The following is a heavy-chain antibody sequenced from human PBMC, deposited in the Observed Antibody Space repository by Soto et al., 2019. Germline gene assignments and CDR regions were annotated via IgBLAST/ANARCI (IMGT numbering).Heavy chain of an antibody. D-gene: IGHD6-13*01. CDR3: AFRQEYRGSWVSGWFDP. Sequence: QITLKESGPTVVKPTQTLTLTCTFSGFSLSTSGVGVGWIRQPPGKALEWLALLYWDDDKRYSPSLKTRLTINKDTPRNQVVLTMTNMDPVATATYYCAFRQEYRGSWVSGWFDPWGQGTLVTVSS. CDR1: GFSLSTSGVG. V-gene: IGHV2-5*02. J-gene: IGHJ5*02. CDR2: LYWDDDK.